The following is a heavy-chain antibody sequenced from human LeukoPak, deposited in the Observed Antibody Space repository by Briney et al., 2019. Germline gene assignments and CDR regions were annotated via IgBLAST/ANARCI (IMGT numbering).Heavy chain of an antibody. Sequence: GGSLRLSCAASGFTFDDYGMSWVRQAPGKGLEWVANIKQEGSEKHYVDSVKGRLTISRDNAKTSLYLQMSSLRAEDTAVYYCTRVEETATTAAIIRKYSYYYYYMDVWGKGNTVTVSS. CDR3: TRVEETATTAAIIRKYSYYYYYMDV. CDR1: GFTFDDYG. CDR2: IKQEGSEK. V-gene: IGHV3-7*01. D-gene: IGHD4-11*01. J-gene: IGHJ6*03.